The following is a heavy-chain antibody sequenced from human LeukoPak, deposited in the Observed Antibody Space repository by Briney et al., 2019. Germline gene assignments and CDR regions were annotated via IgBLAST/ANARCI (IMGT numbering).Heavy chain of an antibody. Sequence: GGSLRLSCAASGFTFASYAMTLVRQAPGEGLEWVSAISGSGGSTYYADSVKGRFTISRDNSKNTLYLQMNSLRAEDTAVYYCAKDYSSGWYAYFDYWGQGTLVTVSS. CDR1: GFTFASYA. J-gene: IGHJ4*02. D-gene: IGHD6-19*01. CDR3: AKDYSSGWYAYFDY. CDR2: ISGSGGST. V-gene: IGHV3-23*01.